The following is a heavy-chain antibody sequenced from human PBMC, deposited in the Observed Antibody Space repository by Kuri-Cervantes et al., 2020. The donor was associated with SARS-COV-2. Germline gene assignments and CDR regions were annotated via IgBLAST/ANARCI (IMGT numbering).Heavy chain of an antibody. Sequence: GSLRLSCSVSSGSISTFYWSWIRQFPGKRLEWIGYVYYTGVAKYNPSLKSRVTMSVDTSKNQFSLRLSSVTPADTAIHSCARGRPLVDYWGQGTLVTVSS. CDR2: VYYTGVA. J-gene: IGHJ4*02. CDR3: ARGRPLVDY. V-gene: IGHV4-59*01. CDR1: SGSISTFY.